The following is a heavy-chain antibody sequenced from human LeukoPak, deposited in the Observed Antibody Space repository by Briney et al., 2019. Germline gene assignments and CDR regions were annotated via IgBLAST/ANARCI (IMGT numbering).Heavy chain of an antibody. Sequence: HPGGSLRLPCVASGFTFSNYAMNWVRQAPGKGQEWVSSIVGSGGDTYYADSVKGRFTISRDNSKNTVYLHVKSMRAADTAVYYCAKTDHASSHFDLFVYWGQGTLVTVSS. V-gene: IGHV3-23*01. J-gene: IGHJ4*02. CDR3: AKTDHASSHFDLFVY. CDR1: GFTFSNYA. D-gene: IGHD3-3*01. CDR2: IVGSGGDT.